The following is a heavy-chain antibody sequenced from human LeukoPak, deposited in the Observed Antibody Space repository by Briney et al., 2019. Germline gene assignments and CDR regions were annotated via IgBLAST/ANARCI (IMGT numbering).Heavy chain of an antibody. V-gene: IGHV1-18*01. CDR3: ARGEAAAGRSYYGMDV. CDR2: ISAYNGNT. D-gene: IGHD6-13*01. Sequence: ASVKVSCKASGYTFTSYGISWVRQAPGQGLEWMGWISAYNGNTNYAQKLQGRVTMTTDTSTSTAYMELRSLRSDDTAVYYCARGEAAAGRSYYGMDVWGQGTTVTVSS. CDR1: GYTFTSYG. J-gene: IGHJ6*02.